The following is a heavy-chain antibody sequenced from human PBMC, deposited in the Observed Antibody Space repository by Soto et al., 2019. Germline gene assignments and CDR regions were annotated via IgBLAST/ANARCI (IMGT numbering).Heavy chain of an antibody. J-gene: IGHJ2*01. CDR2: ISAYNGNT. Sequence: ASVAVSCKASVYTFAIYGISWVRQAPGQGLEWMGWISAYNGNTNYAQKLQGRVTMTTDTSTSTAYMELRSLRSDDTAVYYCARDGIVVVPASPTGTHWYFDLWGRGTLVTVS. V-gene: IGHV1-18*01. CDR1: VYTFAIYG. D-gene: IGHD2-2*01. CDR3: ARDGIVVVPASPTGTHWYFDL.